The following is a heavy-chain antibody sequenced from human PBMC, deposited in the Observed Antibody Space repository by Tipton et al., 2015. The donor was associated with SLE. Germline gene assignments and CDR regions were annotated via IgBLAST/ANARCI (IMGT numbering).Heavy chain of an antibody. CDR3: ARVTYSCSGGSCYGFYFEY. D-gene: IGHD2-15*01. V-gene: IGHV4-34*01. J-gene: IGHJ4*02. CDR1: GGSFSGYF. Sequence: LRLSCAVYGGSFSGYFWTWIRQPPGKGLQWIGDINHSGTTNYNSSLKSRVTISVDTSKNQFSLKLTSVTAADTAVYFCARVTYSCSGGSCYGFYFEYWGQGTLVTVSS. CDR2: INHSGTT.